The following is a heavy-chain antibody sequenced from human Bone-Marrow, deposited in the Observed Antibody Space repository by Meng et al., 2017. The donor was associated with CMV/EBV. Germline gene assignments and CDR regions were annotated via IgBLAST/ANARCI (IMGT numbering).Heavy chain of an antibody. D-gene: IGHD3-16*01. CDR3: ARDFTFHYGGAFDI. Sequence: GGSLRLSCAASGFTFSSYWMSWVRQAPGRGLEWVANIKQDGSEKHYVDSLKGRFTISRDNAMNSLYLQMNSLRAEDTATYYCARDFTFHYGGAFDIWGQGTIVTVSS. CDR1: GFTFSSYW. CDR2: IKQDGSEK. J-gene: IGHJ3*02. V-gene: IGHV3-7*01.